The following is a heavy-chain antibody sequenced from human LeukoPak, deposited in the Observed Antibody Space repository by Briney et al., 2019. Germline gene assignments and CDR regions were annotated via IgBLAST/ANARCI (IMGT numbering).Heavy chain of an antibody. J-gene: IGHJ4*02. D-gene: IGHD2-21*02. V-gene: IGHV3-48*03. CDR2: ISSSGSTI. CDR1: GFTFSSYD. Sequence: GGSLRLSCAASGFTFSSYDMHWVRQAPGKGLEWLSYISSSGSTISFADPVKGRFTISRDNAKNSLYLQMNNLRAEDTAVYYCARGRLFGDFWGQRALVTVSS. CDR3: ARGRLFGDF.